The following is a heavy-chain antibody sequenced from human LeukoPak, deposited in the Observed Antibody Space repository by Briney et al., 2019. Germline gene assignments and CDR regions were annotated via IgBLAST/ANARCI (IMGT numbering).Heavy chain of an antibody. CDR2: ISGSGGGT. Sequence: PGGSLRLSCAASGFTFSSYAMSWVRQAPGKGLEWVSPISGSGGGTYYADYVKGRFTNSRDNSKPPLYLQMNSLRAEDTAVYYCAKGGYSSPIRGYFDYWGQGTLVTVSS. V-gene: IGHV3-23*01. D-gene: IGHD6-13*01. J-gene: IGHJ4*02. CDR3: AKGGYSSPIRGYFDY. CDR1: GFTFSSYA.